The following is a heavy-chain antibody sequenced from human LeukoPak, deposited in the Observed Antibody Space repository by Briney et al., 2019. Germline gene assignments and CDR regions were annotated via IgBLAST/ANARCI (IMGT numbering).Heavy chain of an antibody. V-gene: IGHV4-4*07. D-gene: IGHD3-22*01. CDR1: GGSICGYYY. Sequence: KPSETLSLTCTVSGGSICGYYYWSWIRQSAGKGLEWIGRIYVAGSTNYNPSLKSRVAMSIDTSKNQFSLRLSSVPAADTAVYYCARGLGGTYNYDSRGYYFDYWGQGTLVTVSS. CDR3: ARGLGGTYNYDSRGYYFDY. J-gene: IGHJ4*02. CDR2: IYVAGST.